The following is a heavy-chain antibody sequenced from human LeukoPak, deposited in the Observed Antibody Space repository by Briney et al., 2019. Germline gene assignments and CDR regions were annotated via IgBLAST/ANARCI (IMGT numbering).Heavy chain of an antibody. CDR3: ARPYYYDSRIDP. Sequence: SETLSLTCAVYGGSFSGYYWSWIRQPPGKGLEWIGYFYYSGSTYYNPSLKSRVTISVDTSKNQFSLKLSSVTAADTAVYYCARPYYYDSRIDPWGQGTLVTVSS. D-gene: IGHD3-22*01. CDR2: FYYSGST. V-gene: IGHV4-30-4*08. J-gene: IGHJ5*02. CDR1: GGSFSGYY.